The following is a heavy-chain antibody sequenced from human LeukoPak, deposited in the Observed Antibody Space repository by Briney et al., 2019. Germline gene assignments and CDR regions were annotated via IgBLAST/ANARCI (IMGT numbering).Heavy chain of an antibody. CDR2: MYTSGTT. J-gene: IGHJ4*02. D-gene: IGHD6-19*01. Sequence: SETLSLTCSVPGGSIISDSYYWNWIRQPAGKGLEWIGRMYTSGTTNYNPSLRSRVTISVDTSKNQFSLKLSSVTAADTAVYYCARGARAIAVAGLWGQGTLVTVSS. V-gene: IGHV4-61*02. CDR3: ARGARAIAVAGL. CDR1: GGSIISDSYY.